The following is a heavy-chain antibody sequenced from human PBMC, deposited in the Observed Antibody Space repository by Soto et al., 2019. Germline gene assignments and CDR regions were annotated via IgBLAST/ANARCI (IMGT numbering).Heavy chain of an antibody. CDR2: IYYSGTT. V-gene: IGHV4-28*01. J-gene: IGHJ4*02. CDR1: GYSISSSNW. Sequence: SETLSLTCAVSGYSISSSNWWGWIRQPPGKGLEWIGYIYYSGTTYYNPSLKSRVTISVDTAKNQFSLKLDSVTAADTAVYYLSSLGGSYNDRSFDDWGQGTLVTVSS. D-gene: IGHD1-26*01. CDR3: SSLGGSYNDRSFDD.